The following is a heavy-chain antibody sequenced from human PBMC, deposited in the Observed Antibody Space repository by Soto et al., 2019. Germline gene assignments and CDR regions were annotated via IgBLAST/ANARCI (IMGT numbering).Heavy chain of an antibody. CDR3: ATGGGWLHNSYIRGLCFDY. CDR1: GGSLSGSY. Sequence: SETLSLTCTVSGGSLSGSYCSWIRKSPGKSLEWIASVSYTGSTTHNPSLKSRVTLSVDTSKNQFSLSLTSVTPADTAAYYCATGGGWLHNSYIRGLCFDYWGQGVLVTVSS. V-gene: IGHV4-59*01. CDR2: VSYTGST. J-gene: IGHJ4*02. D-gene: IGHD3-3*02.